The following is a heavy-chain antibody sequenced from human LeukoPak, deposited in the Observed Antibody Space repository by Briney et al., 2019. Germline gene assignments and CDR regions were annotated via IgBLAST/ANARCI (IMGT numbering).Heavy chain of an antibody. D-gene: IGHD6-13*01. J-gene: IGHJ4*02. CDR3: ARDRPGDSSLDS. CDR1: GGSISSGDYY. V-gene: IGHV4-61*08. CDR2: VYYTGST. Sequence: PSETLSLTCTVSGGSISSGDYYWSWIRQPPGKGLEYIGYVYYTGSTFYSPSLNGRVTMSLETSKNQFSLSLTSVTAADTAVYYCARDRPGDSSLDSWGQGILVTVSS.